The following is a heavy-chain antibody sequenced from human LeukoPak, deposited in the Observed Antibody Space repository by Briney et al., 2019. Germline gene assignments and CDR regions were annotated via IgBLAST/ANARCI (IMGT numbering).Heavy chain of an antibody. CDR3: ARSRSGYSYDHAAFEI. J-gene: IGHJ3*02. CDR2: IDYRGST. V-gene: IGHV4-59*01. Sequence: SETLSFTCTVSGGSISTCYWSWIRQPPGKGLEWIAYIDYRGSTTYNPSLRSRVTISVDTSRNQFSLKLSSVTAADTAVYYCARSRSGYSYDHAAFEIWGQGTMVTVSS. D-gene: IGHD5-18*01. CDR1: GGSISTCY.